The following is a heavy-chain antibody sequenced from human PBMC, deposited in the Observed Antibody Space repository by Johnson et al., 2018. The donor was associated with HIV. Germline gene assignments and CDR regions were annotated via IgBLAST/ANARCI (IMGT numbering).Heavy chain of an antibody. CDR2: IKQDGSEK. CDR1: GFTFSRYW. J-gene: IGHJ3*02. V-gene: IGHV3-7*01. D-gene: IGHD1-1*01. CDR3: ARVTRYNWNSDAFDI. Sequence: VQLVESGGGLVQPGGSLRLSCAASGFTFSRYWMSWVRQAPGKGLEWVANIKQDGSEKYYVDSVKGRITISRDNAKNSLYLQMNSLRAEDTAVYYCARVTRYNWNSDAFDIWGQGTMVTVSS.